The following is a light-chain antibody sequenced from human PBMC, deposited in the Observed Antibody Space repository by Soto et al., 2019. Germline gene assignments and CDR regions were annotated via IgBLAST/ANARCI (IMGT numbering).Light chain of an antibody. Sequence: QSVLTQPPSASGTPGQRVTISCSGGSSNIGDKTVNWYQQLPGTAPKLLIYSNNQRPSGVPDRFSGSKSGTSASLAISGLQSEDEADYYCAAWDDSRFWVFGGGTKLTVL. V-gene: IGLV1-44*01. CDR2: SNN. J-gene: IGLJ3*02. CDR3: AAWDDSRFWV. CDR1: SSNIGDKT.